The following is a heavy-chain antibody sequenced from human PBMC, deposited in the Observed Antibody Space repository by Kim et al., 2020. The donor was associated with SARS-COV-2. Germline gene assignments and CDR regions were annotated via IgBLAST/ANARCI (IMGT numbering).Heavy chain of an antibody. CDR2: I. Sequence: IDYADSVTGRFTISRDNAKNSLYLQMNSLRAEDTAVYYCARMGYAAGMDVWGQGTTVTVSS. D-gene: IGHD2-15*01. V-gene: IGHV3-11*04. CDR3: ARMGYAAGMDV. J-gene: IGHJ6*02.